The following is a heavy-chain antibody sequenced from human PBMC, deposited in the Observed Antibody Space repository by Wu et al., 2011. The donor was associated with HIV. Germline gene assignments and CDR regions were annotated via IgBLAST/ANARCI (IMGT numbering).Heavy chain of an antibody. CDR2: FNPNSGGT. D-gene: IGHD1-26*01. Sequence: QVLLVQSGAEVKKPGSSVKVSCKASGDSLTKYAFSWVRQAPGQGLEWMGWFNPNSGGTTFAQKFQGRVSMTGDTSISTAYMALTRLTSEDMAVYYCAREAVSGTYSFDSWGQGTLVTVSS. CDR1: GDSLTKYA. J-gene: IGHJ4*02. V-gene: IGHV1-2*02. CDR3: AREAVSGTYSFDS.